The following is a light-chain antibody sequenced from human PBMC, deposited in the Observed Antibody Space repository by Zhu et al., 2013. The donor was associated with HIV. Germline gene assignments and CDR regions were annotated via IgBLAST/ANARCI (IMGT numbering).Light chain of an antibody. Sequence: VLTQSPGTLSLSPGERATLSCRASPSVWSNYLAWYQQKPGQPPMLLIFGASTRATGIPDRFSGSGSRTDFTLTISRLEPEDFAVYYCQLYGDLVPATFGQGTKMEIK. CDR1: PSVWSNY. V-gene: IGKV3-20*01. J-gene: IGKJ5*01. CDR3: QLYGDLVPAT. CDR2: GAS.